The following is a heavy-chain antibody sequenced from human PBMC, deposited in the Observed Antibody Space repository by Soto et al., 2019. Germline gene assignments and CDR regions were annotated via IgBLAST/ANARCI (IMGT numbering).Heavy chain of an antibody. Sequence: PSETLSLTCTVSGGSISSGGYYWSWIRQHPGKGLEWIGYIYYSGSTYYNPSLKSRVTISVDTSKNQFSLKLSSVTAADTAVYYCARGSITGTSWFDPWGQGTLVTVSS. CDR3: ARGSITGTSWFDP. J-gene: IGHJ5*02. CDR2: IYYSGST. D-gene: IGHD1-7*01. V-gene: IGHV4-31*03. CDR1: GGSISSGGYY.